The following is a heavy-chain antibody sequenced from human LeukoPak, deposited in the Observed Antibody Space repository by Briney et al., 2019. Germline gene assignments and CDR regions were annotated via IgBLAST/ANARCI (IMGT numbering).Heavy chain of an antibody. CDR3: ARDRNGLPFDY. D-gene: IGHD1-1*01. V-gene: IGHV3-30-3*01. CDR2: ISYDGSNK. CDR1: GFTFSSYA. J-gene: IGHJ4*02. Sequence: PGRSLRLSCAASGFTFSSYAMHWVRQAPGKGLEWVAVISYDGSNKYYADSVKGRFTISRDNSKNTLYLQMNSLRAEDTALYHCARDRNGLPFDYWGQGTLVTVSS.